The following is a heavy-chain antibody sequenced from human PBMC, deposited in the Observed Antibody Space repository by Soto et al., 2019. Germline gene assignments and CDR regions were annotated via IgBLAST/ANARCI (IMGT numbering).Heavy chain of an antibody. D-gene: IGHD2-21*02. J-gene: IGHJ5*02. Sequence: QVQLVESGGGVVQPGRSLRLSCAASGFTFSSYAMHWVRQAPGKGLEWVAVISYDGSNKYYADSVKGRFTISRDNSTNTLYLQMNRLRAEDTAVYYCARGIGLVVTARPVDPRGQGTLVTVSS. CDR2: ISYDGSNK. V-gene: IGHV3-30-3*01. CDR3: ARGIGLVVTARPVDP. CDR1: GFTFSSYA.